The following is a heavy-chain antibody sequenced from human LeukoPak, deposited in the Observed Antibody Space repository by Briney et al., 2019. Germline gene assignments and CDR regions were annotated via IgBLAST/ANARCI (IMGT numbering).Heavy chain of an antibody. CDR1: GGSFSSFY. CDR2: IYPSGST. D-gene: IGHD3-3*01. J-gene: IGHJ4*02. CDR3: TRGVLEWLFDF. V-gene: IGHV4-4*07. Sequence: SETLSLTCTVSGGSFSSFYWTWIRQTAEKGLEWIGRIYPSGSTNYNPSLKNRVTMSIDTSKNQFSLRLTSVTAADTAVYYCTRGVLEWLFDFWGQGTLVTVSS.